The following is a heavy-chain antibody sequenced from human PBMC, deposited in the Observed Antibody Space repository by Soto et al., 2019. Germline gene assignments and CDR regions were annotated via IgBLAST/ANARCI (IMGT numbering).Heavy chain of an antibody. CDR2: ISFDGTKK. J-gene: IGHJ4*02. CDR1: GFTFSYYK. D-gene: IGHD1-26*01. CDR3: VRDRGSGTDQPLAY. V-gene: IGHV3-30-3*01. Sequence: QVPLVESGGGVVQPGRSLRLSCAASGFTFSYYKFHWVRQAPGTGLEWVAAISFDGTKKDYTDSVKGRFTISRDNSKSTVSLQMNSLRPEDTALYYGVRDRGSGTDQPLAYWGQGTPGTVSS.